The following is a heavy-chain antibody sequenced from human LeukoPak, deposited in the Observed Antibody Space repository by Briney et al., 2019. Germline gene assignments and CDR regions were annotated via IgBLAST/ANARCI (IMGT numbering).Heavy chain of an antibody. D-gene: IGHD1-26*01. CDR2: IYYSGST. CDR3: VKSGGYGLIDY. CDR1: GGSFSSSSYY. V-gene: IGHV4-39*01. J-gene: IGHJ4*02. Sequence: PSETLSLTCTVSGGSFSSSSYYWGWVRQPPGKGLEWIGTIYYSGSTYYNPSLRSRVTISVDTSKNQFSLRLNSVTAADTAMYYCVKSGGYGLIDYWGQGTLVTVSS.